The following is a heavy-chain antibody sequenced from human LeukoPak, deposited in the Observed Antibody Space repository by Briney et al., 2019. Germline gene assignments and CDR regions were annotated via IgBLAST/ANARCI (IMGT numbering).Heavy chain of an antibody. CDR1: GGSISSYY. CDR2: IYYSGST. D-gene: IGHD6-6*01. CDR3: AREISIAARPNAFDI. Sequence: SETLSLTCTVYGGSISSYYWSWIRQPPGKGLEWIGYIYYSGSTNYNPSLKSRVTISVDTSKNQFSLKLSSVTAADTAVYYCAREISIAARPNAFDIWGQGTMVTVSS. V-gene: IGHV4-59*01. J-gene: IGHJ3*02.